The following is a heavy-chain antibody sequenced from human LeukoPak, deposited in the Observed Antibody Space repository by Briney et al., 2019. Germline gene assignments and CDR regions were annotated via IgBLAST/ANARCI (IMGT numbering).Heavy chain of an antibody. Sequence: SETLSLTCTVSGDLGSYYWTWIRQPPGKALEWIGLIFHSGTTKYNPSLTGRVVISTDASKSQISLKLSSLTAADTAVYYCARGRGGSWLSPFDSWGQGTLVTVSS. CDR2: IFHSGTT. D-gene: IGHD6-13*01. J-gene: IGHJ5*01. V-gene: IGHV4-59*01. CDR1: GDLGSYY. CDR3: ARGRGGSWLSPFDS.